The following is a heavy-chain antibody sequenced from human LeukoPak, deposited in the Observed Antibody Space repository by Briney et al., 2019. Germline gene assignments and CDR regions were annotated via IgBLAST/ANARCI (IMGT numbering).Heavy chain of an antibody. J-gene: IGHJ6*03. Sequence: SETLSLTCTVSGGSITSNSYYWGWIRQPPGNGLEWIGSIYYSGSTYYNPSLKSRVTISVDTSKNQFSLKLSSVTAADTAVYYCARSDSGYDYGYYYYYMDVWGKGTTVTISS. CDR1: GGSITSNSYY. CDR2: IYYSGST. D-gene: IGHD5-12*01. V-gene: IGHV4-39*07. CDR3: ARSDSGYDYGYYYYYMDV.